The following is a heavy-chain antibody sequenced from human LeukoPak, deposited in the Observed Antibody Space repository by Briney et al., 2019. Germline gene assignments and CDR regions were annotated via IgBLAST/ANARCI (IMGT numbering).Heavy chain of an antibody. CDR1: GGSINNGDYY. CDR3: VRGADV. J-gene: IGHJ6*02. V-gene: IGHV4-30-4*01. Sequence: SETLSLTCAVSGGSINNGDYYWSWTRHPPGMGLEWIGYISYSGSTSYHPSLKSRHSILADTSKLQFSLKLGSATATDTAVYYCVRGADVWGQGTTVTVSS. CDR2: ISYSGST.